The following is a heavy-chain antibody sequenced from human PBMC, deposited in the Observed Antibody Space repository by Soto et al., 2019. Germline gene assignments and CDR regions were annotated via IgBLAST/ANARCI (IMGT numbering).Heavy chain of an antibody. Sequence: PSETLSLTCTVSGGSISSGGYYWSWIRQHPGKGLEWIGYIYYSGSTYYNPSLKSRVTISVDTSKNQFSLKLSSVTAADTAVYYCAREVVILHYYDSSAKGGYFDYWGQGTLVTVSS. CDR3: AREVVILHYYDSSAKGGYFDY. V-gene: IGHV4-31*03. CDR2: IYYSGST. J-gene: IGHJ4*02. CDR1: GGSISSGGYY. D-gene: IGHD3-22*01.